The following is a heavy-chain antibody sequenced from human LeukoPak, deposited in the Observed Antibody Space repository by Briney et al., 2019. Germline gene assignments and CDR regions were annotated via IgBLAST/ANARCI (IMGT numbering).Heavy chain of an antibody. CDR2: ISPNSDYI. CDR3: ARDPIYSDNSGYWNDY. V-gene: IGHV3-21*01. Sequence: GGSLRLSCAASGFTFSTFTMNWVRQAPGKGLELVSSISPNSDYIYYAASVKGRFTISRDNAENSLYLQMNSLRAEDTAMYYCARDPIYSDNSGYWNDYWGQGTLVTVSS. CDR1: GFTFSTFT. D-gene: IGHD3-22*01. J-gene: IGHJ4*02.